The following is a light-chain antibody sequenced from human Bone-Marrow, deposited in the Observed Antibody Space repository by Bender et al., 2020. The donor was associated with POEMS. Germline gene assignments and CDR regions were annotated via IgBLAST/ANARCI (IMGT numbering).Light chain of an antibody. CDR1: ALPERY. J-gene: IGLJ2*01. CDR2: DDT. Sequence: SYELSQPPSMSASPGETARITCSANALPERYTHWYQQRAGQAPVLVIYDDTERPSGIPDRFSGSSSGTTVTLTISGVQAEDEADYYCQSADSALTVVFGGGTKLTVL. CDR3: QSADSALTVV. V-gene: IGLV3-25*03.